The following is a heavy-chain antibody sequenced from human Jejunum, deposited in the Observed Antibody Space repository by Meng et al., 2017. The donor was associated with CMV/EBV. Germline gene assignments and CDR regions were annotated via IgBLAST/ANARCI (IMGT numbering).Heavy chain of an antibody. CDR1: DHT. CDR2: IAWNGVIL. D-gene: IGHD5-18*01. J-gene: IGHJ6*02. Sequence: DHTIHWVRQAPGKGLEWVSGIAWNGVILGYADSVKGRFTISRDNAKNSLYLQMNSLRAEDTALYYCAKTETAMASNYYYYYGMDVWGQGTTVTVSS. CDR3: AKTETAMASNYYYYYGMDV. V-gene: IGHV3-9*01.